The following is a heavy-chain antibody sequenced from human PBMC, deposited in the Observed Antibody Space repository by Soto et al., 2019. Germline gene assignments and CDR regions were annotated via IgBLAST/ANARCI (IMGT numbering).Heavy chain of an antibody. CDR3: ARVRFYCSSTSCYSNWFDP. CDR1: GFSLSNARMG. D-gene: IGHD2-2*01. Sequence: VSGPTLVNPTETLTLTCTVSGFSLSNARMGVSWIRQPPGKALEWLAHIFSNDEKSYSTSLKSRLTISKDTSKSQVVLTMTNMDPVDTATYYCARVRFYCSSTSCYSNWFDPWGQGTLVTVSS. J-gene: IGHJ5*02. CDR2: IFSNDEK. V-gene: IGHV2-26*01.